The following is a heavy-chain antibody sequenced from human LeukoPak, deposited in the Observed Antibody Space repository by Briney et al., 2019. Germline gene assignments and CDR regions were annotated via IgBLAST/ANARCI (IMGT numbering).Heavy chain of an antibody. CDR2: INSDGSST. V-gene: IGHV3-74*01. CDR1: GFTFSSYW. Sequence: GGSLRLSCAASGFTFSSYWMHWVRQASGKGLVWVSRINSDGSSTSYADSVKGRFTISRDNAKNTLYLQMNSLRAEDTAVYYCARDPCTNGVCYQENWFDPWGQGTLVTVSS. J-gene: IGHJ5*02. D-gene: IGHD2-8*01. CDR3: ARDPCTNGVCYQENWFDP.